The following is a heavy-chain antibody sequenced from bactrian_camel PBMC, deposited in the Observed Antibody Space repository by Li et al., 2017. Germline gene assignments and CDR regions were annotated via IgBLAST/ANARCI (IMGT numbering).Heavy chain of an antibody. J-gene: IGHJ6*01. CDR2: IGSGGAST. D-gene: IGHD7*01. CDR1: GFTWNRGT. CDR3: AAGQTCGNWWKASEFGY. Sequence: HVQLVESGGGSVQAGGSTKLTCAVSGFTWNRGTMGWFRQVPGKEREGVAFIGSGGASTYADPVRGRFTIAQDDAKTAAYQQMTSLKPEDSAMYFCAAGQTCGNWWKASEFGYWGQGTQVTVS. V-gene: IGHV3S63*01.